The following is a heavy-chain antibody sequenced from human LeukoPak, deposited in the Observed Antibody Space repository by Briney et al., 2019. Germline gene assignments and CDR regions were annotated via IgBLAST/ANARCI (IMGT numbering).Heavy chain of an antibody. Sequence: ASVKVSCKASGGTFSNYLISWVRQAPGQGLEWMGGIIPIFGTANYAQKFQGRVTITADESTSTAYMELSSLRSEDTAVYYCAREALRLGELSPIQTSDYYYYMDVWGKGTTVTVSS. CDR3: AREALRLGELSPIQTSDYYYYMDV. D-gene: IGHD3-16*02. CDR1: GGTFSNYL. J-gene: IGHJ6*03. V-gene: IGHV1-69*13. CDR2: IIPIFGTA.